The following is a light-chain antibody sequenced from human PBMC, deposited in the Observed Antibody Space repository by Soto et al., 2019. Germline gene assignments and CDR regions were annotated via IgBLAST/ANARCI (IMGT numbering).Light chain of an antibody. CDR2: DVN. CDR1: SSDVGGYNY. V-gene: IGLV2-14*01. Sequence: QSVLTQPASVSGSPGQSITISCTGTSSDVGGYNYVSWYQQHPGEAPKLMIYDVNNRPSGVSSRFTGSKSGNTASLTISGLQAEDEADYYCSSYTIISTYVFGTGTKVTVL. J-gene: IGLJ1*01. CDR3: SSYTIISTYV.